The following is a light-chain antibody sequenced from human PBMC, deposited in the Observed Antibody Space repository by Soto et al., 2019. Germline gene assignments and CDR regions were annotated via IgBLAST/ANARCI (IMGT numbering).Light chain of an antibody. CDR1: SSDIGGSTY. V-gene: IGLV2-14*01. J-gene: IGLJ1*01. CDR2: DVN. Sequence: QSVLTQPASVSGSPGQSITVSCTGTSSDIGGSTYVSWYQQHPGKAPRLIIYDVNNRPSGVAARFSASKSGNTASLTISGLQAEDEADYYCTSYTRSGLYVFGTVTKLTVL. CDR3: TSYTRSGLYV.